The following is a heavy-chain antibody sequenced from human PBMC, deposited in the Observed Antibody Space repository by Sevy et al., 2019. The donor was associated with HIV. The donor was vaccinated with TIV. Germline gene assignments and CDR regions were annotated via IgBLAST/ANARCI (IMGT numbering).Heavy chain of an antibody. D-gene: IGHD6-13*01. CDR3: TRWKAAQSIFDY. Sequence: GGSLRLSCTASGFTFGDYCMSWVRQAPGKGLEWVAFLKSDVYGGTVDHAASVRGRFVISRDDYKTIAYLQMNDLKTEDTVVYYCTRWKAAQSIFDYWGQGALVTVSS. V-gene: IGHV3-49*04. J-gene: IGHJ4*02. CDR2: LKSDVYGGTV. CDR1: GFTFGDYC.